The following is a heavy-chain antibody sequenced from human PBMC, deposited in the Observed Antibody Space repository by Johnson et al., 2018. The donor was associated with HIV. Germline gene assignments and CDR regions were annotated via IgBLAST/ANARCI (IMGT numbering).Heavy chain of an antibody. V-gene: IGHV3-30*04. CDR3: AKGYSSRWYVAFDI. CDR1: GLSFSDYG. CDR2: ISFDGTNE. D-gene: IGHD6-13*01. J-gene: IGHJ3*02. Sequence: QVQLVESGGGVVQPGRSVRLSCAASGLSFSDYGMHWVRQAPGKGLEWVAVISFDGTNEYYADSVKGRFTISRDNSNNTLYLQMNSLRAEDTAVYYCAKGYSSRWYVAFDIWGQGTMVTVSS.